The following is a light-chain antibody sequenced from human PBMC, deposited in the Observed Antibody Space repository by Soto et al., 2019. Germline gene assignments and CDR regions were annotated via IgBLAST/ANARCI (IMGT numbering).Light chain of an antibody. CDR1: QSVLYSSNNKNY. CDR3: QQSYSTPYT. Sequence: DIVMTQSPDSLAVSLGERATINCKSSQSVLYSSNNKNYLAWYQQKPGQPPKLLIYGASTRESGVPDRFSGSGSGTDFTLTISSLQAEDVAVYYCQQSYSTPYTFGQGTKLEIK. J-gene: IGKJ2*01. CDR2: GAS. V-gene: IGKV4-1*01.